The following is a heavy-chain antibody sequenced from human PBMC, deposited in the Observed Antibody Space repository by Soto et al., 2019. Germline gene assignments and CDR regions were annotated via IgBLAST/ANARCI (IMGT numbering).Heavy chain of an antibody. CDR2: ISTSGST. CDR1: GGSISSYY. Sequence: SETLSLTCTVSGGSISSYYWSWIRQSAGKGLEWIGRISTSGSTNYNPSLKSRVTMSLDTSKNQFSLRLSSVTAADTAVYYCARGSSGWYYYFDYWGQGTLVTVSS. J-gene: IGHJ4*02. D-gene: IGHD6-19*01. CDR3: ARGSSGWYYYFDY. V-gene: IGHV4-4*07.